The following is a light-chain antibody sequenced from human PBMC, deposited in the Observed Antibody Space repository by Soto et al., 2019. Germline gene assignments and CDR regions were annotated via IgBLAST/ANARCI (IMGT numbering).Light chain of an antibody. CDR2: AAS. J-gene: IGKJ4*01. CDR3: QKCKSVPLT. Sequence: DIQMTQSTSSLSASVGDRVTITCRASQGISNYLAWYQQRPGKVPKLLIYAASTLQPGVPSRFSGSGSGTDITLTISSLQAEDVATYYCQKCKSVPLTFGGGTKVEIK. CDR1: QGISNY. V-gene: IGKV1-27*01.